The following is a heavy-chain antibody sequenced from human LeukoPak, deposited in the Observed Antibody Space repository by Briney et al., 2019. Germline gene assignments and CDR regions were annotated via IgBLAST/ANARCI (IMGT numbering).Heavy chain of an antibody. CDR2: ISYDGRNK. CDR3: AKDMSDYTNFPDV. CDR1: GFTFSSYG. J-gene: IGHJ6*02. Sequence: TGGSLRLSCVASGFTFSSYGMYWVRQAPGKGLEWVAVISYDGRNKYYADSVKGRFTISRDNSKNTLYLQMDSLRAEDTAIYYCAKDMSDYTNFPDVWGQGTTVTVSS. D-gene: IGHD4-11*01. V-gene: IGHV3-30*18.